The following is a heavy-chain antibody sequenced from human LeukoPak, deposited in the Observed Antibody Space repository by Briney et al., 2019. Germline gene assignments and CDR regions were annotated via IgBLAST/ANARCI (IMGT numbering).Heavy chain of an antibody. CDR3: ARGHIVVGYYYYMDV. Sequence: PGGSLRLSCAASGFTFSSYWMHWVRQAPGKGLVWASRINTDGSSTSYADSVKGRFTISRDNAKNTLYLQMNSLRAEDTAVYYCARGHIVVGYYYYMDVWGKGTTVTVSS. CDR1: GFTFSSYW. J-gene: IGHJ6*03. V-gene: IGHV3-74*01. CDR2: INTDGSST. D-gene: IGHD2-15*01.